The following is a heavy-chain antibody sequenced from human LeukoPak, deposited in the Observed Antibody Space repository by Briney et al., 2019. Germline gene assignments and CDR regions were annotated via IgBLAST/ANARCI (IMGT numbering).Heavy chain of an antibody. CDR2: ISTYYGNT. V-gene: IGHV1-18*01. Sequence: ASVKVSCKASGYTFTSYGFSWVRQAPGQGLEWMGWISTYYGNTNYAQKLQDRVTMTTDTSTSTAYMELSSLRSEDTAVYYCARVKVRGVPGAFDIWGQGTMVTVSS. CDR3: ARVKVRGVPGAFDI. J-gene: IGHJ3*02. CDR1: GYTFTSYG. D-gene: IGHD3-10*01.